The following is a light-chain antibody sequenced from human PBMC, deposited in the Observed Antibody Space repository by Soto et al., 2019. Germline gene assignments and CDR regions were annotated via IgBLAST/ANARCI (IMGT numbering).Light chain of an antibody. CDR3: SSYTSSSTL. J-gene: IGLJ2*01. V-gene: IGLV2-14*03. CDR1: RSDVGGYNY. Sequence: QSALTQPASVSGSPGQSITISCTGTRSDVGGYNYVSWYQQHPGKAPKLMIYDVSYRPSGVSNRFSGSKSGNTASLTISGLQAEDEADYYCSSYTSSSTLFGGGTKLTVL. CDR2: DVS.